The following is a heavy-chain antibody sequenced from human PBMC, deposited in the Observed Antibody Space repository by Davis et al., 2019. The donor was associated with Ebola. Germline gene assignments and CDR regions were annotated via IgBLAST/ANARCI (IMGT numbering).Heavy chain of an antibody. D-gene: IGHD3-22*01. J-gene: IGHJ4*02. CDR2: ISYDGSNK. Sequence: GESLKISCAASGFTFRSYSMHWVRQAPGKGLEWVAVISYDGSNKYYADSVKGRFTISRDNSKNTLYLQMNSLRAEDTAVYYCASSAGENYYDSSGYGDDYWGQGTLVTVSS. CDR1: GFTFRSYS. CDR3: ASSAGENYYDSSGYGDDY. V-gene: IGHV3-30*04.